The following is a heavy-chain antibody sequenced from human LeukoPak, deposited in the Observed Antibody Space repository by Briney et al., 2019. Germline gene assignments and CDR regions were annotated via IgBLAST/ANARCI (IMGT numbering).Heavy chain of an antibody. CDR1: GFIFSNYA. J-gene: IGHJ1*01. V-gene: IGHV3-33*01. CDR3: AAVAAGGSEYFHH. Sequence: GGSLRLSCAASGFIFSNYAMHWVRQAPGKGLEWVAIIWNDGSNQYYADSVKGRFTISRDNSKNTLYLQMNSLRVADTAVYFCAAVAAGGSEYFHHWGQGTLVTVSS. D-gene: IGHD6-13*01. CDR2: IWNDGSNQ.